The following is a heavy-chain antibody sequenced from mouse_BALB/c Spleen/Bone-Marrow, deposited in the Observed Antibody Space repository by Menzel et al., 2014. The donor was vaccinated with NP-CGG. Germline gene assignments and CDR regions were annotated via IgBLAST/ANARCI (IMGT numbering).Heavy chain of an antibody. CDR2: INSHDGNT. Sequence: EVKLMESGGGLVQPGGSLKLSCAASGFTFSSYGISWVRQTPDKRLELVATINSHDGNTYYPDSVKGRFTTSRDNAKNTLYLQMSSLKSEDSAMYYCAGDNYGSRFDYWGQGTTLTVSS. CDR1: GFTFSSYG. V-gene: IGHV5-6-3*01. CDR3: AGDNYGSRFDY. D-gene: IGHD1-1*01. J-gene: IGHJ2*01.